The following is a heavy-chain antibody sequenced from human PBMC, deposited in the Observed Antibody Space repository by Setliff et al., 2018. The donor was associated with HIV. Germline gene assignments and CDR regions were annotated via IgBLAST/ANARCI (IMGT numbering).Heavy chain of an antibody. J-gene: IGHJ4*02. CDR3: AREVGHRSGYYRGSFDY. CDR2: AFYSDNT. D-gene: IGHD6-19*01. CDR1: GGSISSGTYY. V-gene: IGHV4-39*07. Sequence: SETLSLTCIVSGGSISSGTYYWGWIRQPPGKGLEYIGSAFYSDNTYYKPSLKNRVTISVDTSKNQFSLKLTSVTAADTAVYYCAREVGHRSGYYRGSFDYWGQGTLVTVLL.